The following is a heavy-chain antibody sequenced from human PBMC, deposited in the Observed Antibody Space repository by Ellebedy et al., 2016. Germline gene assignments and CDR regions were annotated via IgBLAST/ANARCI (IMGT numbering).Heavy chain of an antibody. J-gene: IGHJ6*02. CDR3: AKDMGWESDYGMDV. CDR1: GGSISSYY. Sequence: ETLSLTCTVSGGSISSYYWSWVRQAPGKGLEWVSLISWDGGSTYYADSVKGRFTISRDNSKNSLYLQMNSLRTEDTALYYCAKDMGWESDYGMDVWGQGTTVTVSS. D-gene: IGHD1-26*01. V-gene: IGHV3-43*01. CDR2: ISWDGGST.